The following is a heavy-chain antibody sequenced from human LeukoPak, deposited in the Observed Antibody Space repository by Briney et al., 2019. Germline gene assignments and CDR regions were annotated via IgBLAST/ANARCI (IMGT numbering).Heavy chain of an antibody. D-gene: IGHD3-10*01. J-gene: IGHJ5*02. CDR1: GYTFTGDY. Sequence: ASVKVSCKASGYTFTGDYMHWVRQAPGQGLEWMGWINPNSGGTNYAQKFQGRVTMTRDTSISTAYMELSRLRSDDTAVYYCARAWFGELLAYDPWGQGTLVTVSS. CDR3: ARAWFGELLAYDP. V-gene: IGHV1-2*02. CDR2: INPNSGGT.